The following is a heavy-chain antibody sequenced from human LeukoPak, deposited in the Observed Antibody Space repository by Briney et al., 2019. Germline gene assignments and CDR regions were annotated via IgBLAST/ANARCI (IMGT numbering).Heavy chain of an antibody. Sequence: PGGSLRLSCAASGFTLSSYWMSWVRQAPGKGLEWVANIKQDGSEKYYVDSMKGRFAISRDNAKNSLYLQKNSLRAEDTAVYYCAGGRFSYDSSGYSSFYYWGQGTLVTVSS. J-gene: IGHJ4*02. CDR2: IKQDGSEK. CDR3: AGGRFSYDSSGYSSFYY. D-gene: IGHD3-22*01. CDR1: GFTLSSYW. V-gene: IGHV3-7*01.